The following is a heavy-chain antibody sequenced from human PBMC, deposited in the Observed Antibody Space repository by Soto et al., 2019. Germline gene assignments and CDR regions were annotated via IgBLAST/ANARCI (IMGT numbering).Heavy chain of an antibody. J-gene: IGHJ5*02. V-gene: IGHV1-24*01. CDR1: GYTLTELS. D-gene: IGHD3-3*01. CDR3: ATVRFLEWSNWFDP. CDR2: FDPEDGET. Sequence: ASVKVSCKVSGYTLTELSMHWVRQAPGKGLGWMGGFDPEDGETIYAQKFQGRVTMTEDTSTDTAYMELSSLRSEDTAVYYCATVRFLEWSNWFDPWGQGTLVTVSS.